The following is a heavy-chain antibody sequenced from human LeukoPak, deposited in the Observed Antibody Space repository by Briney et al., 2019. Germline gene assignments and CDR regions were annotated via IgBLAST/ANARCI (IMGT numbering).Heavy chain of an antibody. Sequence: GESLRLSCAASGFTFSSYVMSWGRQAPGKGLEWVSTINKNGGETYYADSVKGRFTISRDNSRNTLYLQMNSLRAEDTAVYYCARSRGSGWLFDYWGQGTLVTVSS. CDR1: GFTFSSYV. J-gene: IGHJ4*02. CDR2: INKNGGET. V-gene: IGHV3-23*01. D-gene: IGHD6-19*01. CDR3: ARSRGSGWLFDY.